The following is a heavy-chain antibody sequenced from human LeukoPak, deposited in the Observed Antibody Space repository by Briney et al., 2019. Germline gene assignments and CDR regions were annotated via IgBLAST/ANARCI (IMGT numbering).Heavy chain of an antibody. CDR1: GGSISSYY. CDR3: ARVRNTAMVRGYNWFDP. J-gene: IGHJ5*02. D-gene: IGHD5-18*01. Sequence: PSETLSLTCTVSGGSISSYYWSWIRQPPGKGLEWIGHIYYSGSTNYNPSLKSRVTISVDTSKNQFSLKLSSVTAADTAVYYCARVRNTAMVRGYNWFDPWGQGTLVTVSS. V-gene: IGHV4-59*01. CDR2: IYYSGST.